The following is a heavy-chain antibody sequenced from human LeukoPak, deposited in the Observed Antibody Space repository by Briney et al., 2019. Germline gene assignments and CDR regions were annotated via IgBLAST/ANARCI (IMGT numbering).Heavy chain of an antibody. CDR2: ISYDGSNK. CDR3: ARALVAGTSPGYYFDY. D-gene: IGHD6-19*01. V-gene: IGHV3-30*04. CDR1: GFTFSSYA. J-gene: IGHJ4*02. Sequence: PGGSLRLSCAASGFTFSSYAMHWVRQAPGKGLEWVAVISYDGSNKYYADSVKGRFTISRDNSKNTLYLQMNSLRAEDTAVYYCARALVAGTSPGYYFDYWGQGTLVTVSS.